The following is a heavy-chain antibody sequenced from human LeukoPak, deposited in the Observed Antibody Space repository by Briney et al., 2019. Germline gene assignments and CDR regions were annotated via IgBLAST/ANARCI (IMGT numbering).Heavy chain of an antibody. CDR1: GGSFSGYC. CDR3: ARGRHPSIFGVVITYYFDY. J-gene: IGHJ4*02. Sequence: KSSETLSLTCAVYGGSFSGYCWSWIRQPPGKGLEWIGEINHSGSTNYNPSLKSRVTISVDTSKNQFSLKLSSVTAADTAVYYCARGRHPSIFGVVITYYFDYWGQGTLVTVSS. V-gene: IGHV4-34*01. CDR2: INHSGST. D-gene: IGHD3-3*01.